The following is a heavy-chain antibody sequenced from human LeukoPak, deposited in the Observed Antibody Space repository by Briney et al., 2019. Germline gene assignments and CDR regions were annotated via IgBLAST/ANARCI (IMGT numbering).Heavy chain of an antibody. V-gene: IGHV3-7*01. CDR2: IHQHGNEK. Sequence: GGSLRLSCAASGFTFSNYWMSWVRQAPGKGLEWVASIHQHGNEKYFVDSVKGRFTLSRDNSKNTLYLQVNSLRAEDAAVYYCARDTVINEGFWGQGTLVTVSS. CDR3: ARDTVINEGF. J-gene: IGHJ4*02. CDR1: GFTFSNYW. D-gene: IGHD4-17*01.